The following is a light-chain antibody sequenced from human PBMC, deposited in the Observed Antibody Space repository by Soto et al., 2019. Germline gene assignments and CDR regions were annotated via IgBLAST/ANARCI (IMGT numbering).Light chain of an antibody. J-gene: IGKJ2*01. Sequence: EIVLTQSPAPLSLSPGERATLSCRASQSVSSYLAWYQQKPGQAPRLLIYDASNRATGIPARFSGGGSGTDFTLTISSLEPEDLAVYYCQQRFNWPRFTFGQGTKLEIK. CDR2: DAS. CDR1: QSVSSY. CDR3: QQRFNWPRFT. V-gene: IGKV3-11*01.